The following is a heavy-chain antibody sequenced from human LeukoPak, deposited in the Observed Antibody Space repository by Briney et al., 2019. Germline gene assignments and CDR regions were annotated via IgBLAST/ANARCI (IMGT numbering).Heavy chain of an antibody. Sequence: PAASLKVSCKPPRYTFTGYGLSSVRPAPGQGHESMGRISVYNAKTTYSPNLHGRVTITTDTSTSTAYMELRSLRPDDTAVYYCVRDMVYRVDTAPGDPWGQGTLVTVSS. CDR1: RYTFTGYG. CDR3: VRDMVYRVDTAPGDP. J-gene: IGHJ5*02. CDR2: ISVYNAKT. D-gene: IGHD2-8*01. V-gene: IGHV1-18*01.